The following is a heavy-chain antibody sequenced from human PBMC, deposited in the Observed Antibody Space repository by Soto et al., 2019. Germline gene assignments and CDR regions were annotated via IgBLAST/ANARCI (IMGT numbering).Heavy chain of an antibody. D-gene: IGHD3-22*01. CDR2: IIPIFGTA. CDR3: ARFLKSSSGYNSKGGLDY. CDR1: GGTFSSYA. J-gene: IGHJ4*02. Sequence: SVKVSCKASGGTFSSYAISWVRQAPGQGLEWMGGIIPIFGTANYAQKFQGRVTITADKSTSTAYMELSSLRSEDTAVYYCARFLKSSSGYNSKGGLDYWGQGTLVTVSS. V-gene: IGHV1-69*06.